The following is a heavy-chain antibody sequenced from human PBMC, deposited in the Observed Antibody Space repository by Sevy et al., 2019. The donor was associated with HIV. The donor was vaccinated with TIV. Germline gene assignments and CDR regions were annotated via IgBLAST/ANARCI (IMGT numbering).Heavy chain of an antibody. V-gene: IGHV3-11*06. J-gene: IGHJ6*02. CDR1: GFTFSDYY. CDR3: ARVITMVQGVIIVDYYYGMDV. CDR2: ISSSSSYT. Sequence: GGSLRLSCAASGFTFSDYYMSWIRQAPGKGLEWVSYISSSSSYTNYADSVKGRFTISRDNAKNSLYLQMNSLRAEETAVYYCARVITMVQGVIIVDYYYGMDVWGQGTTVTVSS. D-gene: IGHD3-10*01.